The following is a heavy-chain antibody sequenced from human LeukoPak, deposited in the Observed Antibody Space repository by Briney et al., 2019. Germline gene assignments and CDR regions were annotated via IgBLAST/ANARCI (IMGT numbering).Heavy chain of an antibody. CDR1: GGSVSSGSYY. V-gene: IGHV4-61*01. Sequence: TSETLSLTCTVSGGSVSSGSYYWSWIRQPPGKGLEWIGYIYYSGSTNYNPSLKSRVTISVDTSKNQFSLKLSSVTAADTAVYYCAREGTYYYDSSHFDYWGQGTLVTVSS. J-gene: IGHJ4*02. D-gene: IGHD3-22*01. CDR3: AREGTYYYDSSHFDY. CDR2: IYYSGST.